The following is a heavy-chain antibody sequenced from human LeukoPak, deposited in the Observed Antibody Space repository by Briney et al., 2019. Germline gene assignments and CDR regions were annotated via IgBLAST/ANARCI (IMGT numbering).Heavy chain of an antibody. CDR2: ISSSSYI. D-gene: IGHD1-1*01. CDR3: AREGPGTTSDY. J-gene: IGHJ4*02. V-gene: IGHV3-21*01. CDR1: GFTFSSYS. Sequence: GGSLRLSCAASGFTFSSYSMNWVRQAPGKGLEWVSSISSSSYIYYADSVKGRFTISRDNAKNSLYLQMNSLRAEDTAVYYCAREGPGTTSDYWGQGTLVTVSS.